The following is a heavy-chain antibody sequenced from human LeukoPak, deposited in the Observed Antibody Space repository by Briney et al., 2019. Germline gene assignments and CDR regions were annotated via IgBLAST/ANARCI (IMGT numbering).Heavy chain of an antibody. J-gene: IGHJ5*02. D-gene: IGHD3-22*01. Sequence: SETLSHTCTVSGGSISSYYWSWIRQPPGKGLEWIACISYSGSTKYNPSLKSRVTISVDTSKNQFSLKLSSVTAADTAVYYCAREPGFDSSGYLNWFDPWGQGTLVTVSS. V-gene: IGHV4-59*01. CDR3: AREPGFDSSGYLNWFDP. CDR1: GGSISSYY. CDR2: ISYSGST.